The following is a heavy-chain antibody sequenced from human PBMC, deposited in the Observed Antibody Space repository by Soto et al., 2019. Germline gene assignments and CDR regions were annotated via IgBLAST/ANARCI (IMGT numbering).Heavy chain of an antibody. V-gene: IGHV3-30*18. CDR2: ISYDGSNK. D-gene: IGHD4-4*01. Sequence: TGGSLRLSCAASGFTFSSYGMHWVRQAPGKGLEWVAVISYDGSNKYYADSVKGRFTISRDNSKNTLYLQMNSLRAEDTAVYYCAKDAKTYSNYVGYYYYGMDVWGQGTTVTVSS. J-gene: IGHJ6*02. CDR1: GFTFSSYG. CDR3: AKDAKTYSNYVGYYYYGMDV.